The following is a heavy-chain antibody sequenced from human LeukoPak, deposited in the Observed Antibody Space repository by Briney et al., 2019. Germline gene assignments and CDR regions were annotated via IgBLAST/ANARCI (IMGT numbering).Heavy chain of an antibody. V-gene: IGHV3-74*01. CDR2: INRDGSQI. CDR1: GFMFSSHW. D-gene: IGHD3-22*01. J-gene: IGHJ4*02. CDR3: ARGYYYDSSTTSGYFDY. Sequence: GGSLRLSCAASGFMFSSHWIHWVRQVPGKGPVWVSRINRDGSQIRYADSVKGRFTISRDNAKNTVYLQMNSLRAEDTAVYYCARGYYYDSSTTSGYFDYWGQGTLVTVSS.